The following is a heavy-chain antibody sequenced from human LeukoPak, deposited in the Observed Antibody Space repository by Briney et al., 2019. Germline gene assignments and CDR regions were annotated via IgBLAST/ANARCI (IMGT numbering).Heavy chain of an antibody. V-gene: IGHV3-23*01. CDR2: ISGSGGST. Sequence: GGSLRLSCAASGFTFSSYAMSWVRQAPGKGLEWVSAISGSGGSTYYADSVKGRFTISRDNSKNTLYLQMNSLRAEDTAVYYCARANGCSYGFSVQYYYGMDVWGQGTTVTVSS. CDR1: GFTFSSYA. CDR3: ARANGCSYGFSVQYYYGMDV. D-gene: IGHD5-18*01. J-gene: IGHJ6*02.